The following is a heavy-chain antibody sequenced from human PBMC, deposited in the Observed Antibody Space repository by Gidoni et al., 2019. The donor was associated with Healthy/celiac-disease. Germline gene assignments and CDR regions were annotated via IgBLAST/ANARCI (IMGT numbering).Heavy chain of an antibody. D-gene: IGHD2-15*01. CDR1: GYSFTSYW. CDR2: IDPSDSYT. Sequence: EVQLVQSGAEVNKPGESLRISCKGSGYSFTSYWLSWVRQMPGKVLEWMGRIDPSDSYTNYSPSFQGHVTISADKSISTAYLQWSSLKASDTAMYYCASPQSCSGGSCHWDAFDIWGQGTMVTVSS. CDR3: ASPQSCSGGSCHWDAFDI. J-gene: IGHJ3*02. V-gene: IGHV5-10-1*01.